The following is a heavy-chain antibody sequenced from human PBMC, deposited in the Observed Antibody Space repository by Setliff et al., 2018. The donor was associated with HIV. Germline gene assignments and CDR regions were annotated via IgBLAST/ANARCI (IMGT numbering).Heavy chain of an antibody. CDR3: AREGKTALVTKYFDY. CDR1: GGSISSATYY. D-gene: IGHD5-18*01. J-gene: IGHJ4*02. CDR2: IDYSGSA. V-gene: IGHV4-31*03. Sequence: KPSETLSLTCTVSGGSISSATYYWSWIRQYPGKGLEWIGYIDYSGSAYYNPSLKRRITISRDTSKNQFSLKMNSVTAADTAVYYCAREGKTALVTKYFDYWGQGTQVTVSS.